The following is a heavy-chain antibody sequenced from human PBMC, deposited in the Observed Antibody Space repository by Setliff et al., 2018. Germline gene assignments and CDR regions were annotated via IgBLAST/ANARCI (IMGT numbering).Heavy chain of an antibody. CDR2: ISYSGTA. Sequence: AETLSLTCAVSGGSINGNYWSWIRQPPGKGLEWIGSISYSGTANYNPFLKNRVTISLDTTDSQFSLKVRSVTAADTAVYYCARGGVTAVWDLTDWGQGTLVTVSS. D-gene: IGHD2-21*02. CDR1: GGSINGNY. J-gene: IGHJ4*02. V-gene: IGHV4-59*01. CDR3: ARGGVTAVWDLTD.